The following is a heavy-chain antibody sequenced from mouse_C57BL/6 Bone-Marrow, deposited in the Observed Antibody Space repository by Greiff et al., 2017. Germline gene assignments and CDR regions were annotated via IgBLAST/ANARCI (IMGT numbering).Heavy chain of an antibody. CDR3: VRLTYYYAMDY. J-gene: IGHJ4*01. D-gene: IGHD1-1*01. V-gene: IGHV10-1*01. CDR1: GFSFNTYA. CDR2: IRSKSNNFAT. Sequence: EVQLVESGGGLVQPKGSLKLSCAASGFSFNTYAMNWVRQAPGKGLEWVARIRSKSNNFATYYADSVQDRFTISRDDSESMLYLQMNNLKTEETAIDYGVRLTYYYAMDYWGQGTSVTVSS.